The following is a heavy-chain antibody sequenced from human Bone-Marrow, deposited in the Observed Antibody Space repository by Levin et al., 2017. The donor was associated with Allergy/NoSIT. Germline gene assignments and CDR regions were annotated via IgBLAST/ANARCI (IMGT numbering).Heavy chain of an antibody. V-gene: IGHV4-61*01. CDR2: IYHTGST. Sequence: GSLRLSCTVSGGSVRSDNYYWSWIRQTPGKGLEWIGYIYHTGSTNYNPSLKSRVSISVDSSKNQFSLNLTSVTAADTAVYFCAGNLIMYCSGGNCYAIDVWGQGTTVTVSS. CDR1: GGSVRSDNYY. CDR3: AGNLIMYCSGGNCYAIDV. D-gene: IGHD2-15*01. J-gene: IGHJ6*02.